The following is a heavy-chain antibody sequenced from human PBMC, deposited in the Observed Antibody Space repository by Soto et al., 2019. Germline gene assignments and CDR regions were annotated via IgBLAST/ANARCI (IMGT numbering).Heavy chain of an antibody. CDR3: AKDGDSGSWDY. Sequence: GGSLRLSCAASGFTFSSYAMSWVRQAPGKGLEWVSAFSGSGGSTYYADSVKGRFTISRDNSKNTLYLQMNSLRAEETAVYYCAKDGDSGSWDYWGQGTLVTVSS. D-gene: IGHD3-10*01. J-gene: IGHJ4*02. CDR1: GFTFSSYA. CDR2: FSGSGGST. V-gene: IGHV3-23*01.